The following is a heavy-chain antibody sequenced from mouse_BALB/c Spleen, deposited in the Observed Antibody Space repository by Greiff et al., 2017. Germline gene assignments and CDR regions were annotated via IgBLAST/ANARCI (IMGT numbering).Heavy chain of an antibody. CDR3: ARGYYYGSSPHDFAY. CDR2: INPSTGYT. J-gene: IGHJ3*01. V-gene: IGHV1-7*01. D-gene: IGHD1-1*01. CDR1: GYTFTSYW. Sequence: VQLQQSGAELAKPGASVKMSCKASGYTFTSYWMHWVKQRPGQGLEWIGYINPSTGYTEYNQKFKDKATLTADKSSSTAYMQLSSLTSEDSAVYYCARGYYYGSSPHDFAYWGQGTLVTVSA.